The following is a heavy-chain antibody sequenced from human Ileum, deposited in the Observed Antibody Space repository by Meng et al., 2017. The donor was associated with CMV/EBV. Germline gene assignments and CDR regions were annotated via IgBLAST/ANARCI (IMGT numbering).Heavy chain of an antibody. D-gene: IGHD3-3*02. V-gene: IGHV4-39*07. CDR2: ISYSGTT. CDR3: ARDMSIRWFYY. CDR1: GGSTTDY. Sequence: LQWQEPGPGLVKPSETLSLTCSVSGGSTTDYWGWIRQPPGKGLEWIGSISYSGTTYYNPSLKSRLTVSLDTSKTQFSLMLTSVTAADTAVYYCARDMSIRWFYYWGQGTLVTVSS. J-gene: IGHJ4*02.